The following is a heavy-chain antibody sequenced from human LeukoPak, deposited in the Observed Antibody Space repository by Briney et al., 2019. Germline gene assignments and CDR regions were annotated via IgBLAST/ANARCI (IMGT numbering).Heavy chain of an antibody. Sequence: GESLKISCEGSGYIFTSYWVAWVRQLPGKGLEWMGVIYPGDSDIRYSPSFQGQVTISADQSISTAYLQWSSLQASDTAVYYCARHPRGYCGGDCYWGFDYWGQGTLVTVSS. CDR3: ARHPRGYCGGDCYWGFDY. CDR2: IYPGDSDI. V-gene: IGHV5-51*01. CDR1: GYIFTSYW. J-gene: IGHJ4*02. D-gene: IGHD2-21*02.